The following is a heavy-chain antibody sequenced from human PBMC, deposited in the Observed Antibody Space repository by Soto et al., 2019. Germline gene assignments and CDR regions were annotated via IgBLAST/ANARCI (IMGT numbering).Heavy chain of an antibody. V-gene: IGHV1-69*01. CDR1: EGTFSSYA. Sequence: QVQLVQSGAEVKKPGSSGKFSGKPPEGTFSSYALSWFRKPPGQGLEWRGGIIPISDTTNYAQKFQGRVTITADESTSTAYMELSSLRSEDTAVYYCARSQGSSTSLEIYYYYYYGMDVWGQGTTVTVSS. D-gene: IGHD2-2*01. CDR3: ARSQGSSTSLEIYYYYYYGMDV. J-gene: IGHJ6*02. CDR2: IIPISDTT.